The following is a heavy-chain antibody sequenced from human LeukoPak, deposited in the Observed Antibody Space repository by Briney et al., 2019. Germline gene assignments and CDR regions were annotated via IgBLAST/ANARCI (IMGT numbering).Heavy chain of an antibody. CDR3: ARLPHLAI. CDR2: IFYGGST. J-gene: IGHJ3*02. V-gene: IGHV4-39*01. Sequence: SETLSFTCTVSGGSISSSGYSSGWIRQPPGKGLEWIGNIFYGGSTYYNPSLKTRFTISIDTSKNQFSLKLSSVTAADTAVYYCARLPHLAIWGQGTVVTVSS. CDR1: GGSISSSGYS.